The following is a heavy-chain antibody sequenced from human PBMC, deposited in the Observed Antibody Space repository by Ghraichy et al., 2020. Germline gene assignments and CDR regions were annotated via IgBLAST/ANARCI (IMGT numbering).Heavy chain of an antibody. Sequence: GGSLRLSCAASGFTFRSNWMSWVRQAPGKGLEWVANINQGGSAKFYVDSVEGRFTVSRDNAKNSLYLQMNSLRVEDTAIYYCVRECIITCSYGMDVWGQGITVTVSS. V-gene: IGHV3-7*01. CDR2: INQGGSAK. D-gene: IGHD2-15*01. CDR3: VRECIITCSYGMDV. CDR1: GFTFRSNW. J-gene: IGHJ6*02.